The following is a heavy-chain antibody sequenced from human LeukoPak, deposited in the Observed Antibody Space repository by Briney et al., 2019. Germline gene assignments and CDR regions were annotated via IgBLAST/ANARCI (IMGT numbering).Heavy chain of an antibody. J-gene: IGHJ4*02. CDR1: GYAFTSYY. D-gene: IGHD1-26*01. V-gene: IGHV1-8*02. Sequence: ASVKVSCKASGYAFTSYYMHWVRQAPGQGLEWMGWMNPNSGNTGYAQKFQGRVTMTRNTSISTAYMELSSLRSEDTAVYYCARGRSGSYPYWGQGTLVTVSS. CDR2: MNPNSGNT. CDR3: ARGRSGSYPY.